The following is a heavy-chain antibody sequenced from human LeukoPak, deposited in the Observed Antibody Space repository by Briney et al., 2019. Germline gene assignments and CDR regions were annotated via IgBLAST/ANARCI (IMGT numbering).Heavy chain of an antibody. CDR3: AKEGITGADS. CDR2: ISGGGDA. V-gene: IGHV3-23*01. J-gene: IGHJ4*02. Sequence: AGSLTLSCTASGFPINRFAMSWVRQAPGQGLAWVSAISGGGDAHYADSVKGRFTISRDNSKNTLFLHMNNLTADDTALYFCAKEGITGADSWGQGTLVSVSS. CDR1: GFPINRFA.